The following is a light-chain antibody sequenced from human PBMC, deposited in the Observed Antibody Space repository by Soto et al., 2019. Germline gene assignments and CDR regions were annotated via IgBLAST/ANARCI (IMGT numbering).Light chain of an antibody. CDR3: QQYNSYPRT. J-gene: IGKJ1*01. CDR2: DAS. V-gene: IGKV1-5*01. CDR1: QSISSW. Sequence: DIQMTQSPSTLSASVGDRVTITCRASQSISSWLAWYQQKPGKAPKLLIYDASSLESGVPSRFSGSGSGTEFTLPISSLQPDDVATYYCQQYNSYPRTFGQGTKVEIK.